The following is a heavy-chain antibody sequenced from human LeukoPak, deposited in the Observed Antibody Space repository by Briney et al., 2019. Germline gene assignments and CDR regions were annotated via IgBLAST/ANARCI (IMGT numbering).Heavy chain of an antibody. CDR3: AKDIAVAGYYFDY. Sequence: GGSLRLSCAASGFTFSSYAMSWVRQAPGKGLELVSAISGSGGSTYYADSVKGRFTISRDNSKNTLYLQMNSLRAEDTAVYYCAKDIAVAGYYFDYWGQGTLVTVSS. CDR2: ISGSGGST. V-gene: IGHV3-23*01. D-gene: IGHD6-19*01. CDR1: GFTFSSYA. J-gene: IGHJ4*02.